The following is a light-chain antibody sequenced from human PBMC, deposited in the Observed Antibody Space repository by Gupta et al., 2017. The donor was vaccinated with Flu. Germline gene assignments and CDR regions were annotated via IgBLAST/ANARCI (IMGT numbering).Light chain of an antibody. CDR1: QSLMQSGGYSF. Sequence: VTPGGPAGITGRSNQSLMQSGGYSFLDWYQQKPGQAPQVVIYWASSRATGVPDRFSGSGSGTDFTLKIRRVEAEDFGVYYCMQDGQTPRTFGPGTKVEIK. V-gene: IGKV2-28*01. J-gene: IGKJ3*01. CDR2: WAS. CDR3: MQDGQTPRT.